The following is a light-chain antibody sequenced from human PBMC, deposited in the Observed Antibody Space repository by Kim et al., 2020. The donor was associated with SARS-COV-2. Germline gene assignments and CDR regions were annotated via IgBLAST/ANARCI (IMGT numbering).Light chain of an antibody. V-gene: IGKV3-11*01. CDR2: EAS. CDR1: QSVRYL. Sequence: LSPGETATLPCRARQSVRYLLAWDQQEPGQAPRLLIYEASNRAPGIPARVSGSGSGTEFNLTISSLEAEDFAVYYRQKRDNWPPVTFGQGKKVE. CDR3: QKRDNWPPVT. J-gene: IGKJ2*01.